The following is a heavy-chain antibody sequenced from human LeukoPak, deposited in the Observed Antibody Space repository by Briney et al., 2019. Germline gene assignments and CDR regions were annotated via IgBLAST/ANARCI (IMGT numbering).Heavy chain of an antibody. D-gene: IGHD6-6*01. Sequence: SETLSLTCTVSGGSISSSGYYWGWIRQPPGKVLEWIVSIYYSGSTYYNPSLTSRVTMSVDTSKNQFSLKLSSVPATNTPVYSCPTLIGAQYHYYYMDVCGKGTTVTVSS. CDR2: IYYSGST. CDR3: PTLIGAQYHYYYMDV. CDR1: GGSISSSGYY. V-gene: IGHV4-39*01. J-gene: IGHJ6*03.